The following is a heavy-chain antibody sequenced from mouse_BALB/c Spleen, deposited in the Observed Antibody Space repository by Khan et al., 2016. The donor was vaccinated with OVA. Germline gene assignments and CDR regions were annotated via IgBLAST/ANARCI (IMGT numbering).Heavy chain of an antibody. CDR1: GYTFTTYW. CDR3: TRDRIDY. V-gene: IGHV1-7*01. CDR2: INPTSGYT. Sequence: VQLQQSGAELTKPGASVKMSCKASGYTFTTYWMHWVKQRPGQGLEWIGYINPTSGYTDYNEKFKDRATLSADKSSSTAYMQLSSLTSEDSAVXYCTRDRIDYWGQGTTLTGSS. J-gene: IGHJ2*01.